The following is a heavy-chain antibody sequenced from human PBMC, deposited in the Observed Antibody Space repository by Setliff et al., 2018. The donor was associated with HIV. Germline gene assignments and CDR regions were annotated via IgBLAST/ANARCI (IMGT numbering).Heavy chain of an antibody. CDR3: ARGATDRYCSNGVCLNLDC. V-gene: IGHV3-74*01. J-gene: IGHJ4*02. CDR1: GFTFSSYW. D-gene: IGHD2-8*01. CDR2: INSDGSST. Sequence: PGGSLRLSCAASGFTFSSYWMHWVRQAPGKGLVWVSHINSDGSSTSYADSVKGRFTISRDNAKNTLYLQMNSLRAEDTAVYYCARGATDRYCSNGVCLNLDCWGQGALVTVSS.